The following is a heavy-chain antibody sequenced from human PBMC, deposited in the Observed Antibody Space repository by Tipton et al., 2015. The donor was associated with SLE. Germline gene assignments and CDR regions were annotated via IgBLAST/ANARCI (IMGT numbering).Heavy chain of an antibody. V-gene: IGHV3-11*03. CDR2: ISSSSSYT. D-gene: IGHD3-10*01. CDR3: ASTLWFGELGAFDI. CDR1: GFTFSSYA. J-gene: IGHJ3*02. Sequence: GSLRLSCAASGFTFSSYAMSWIRQAPGKGLEWISYISSSSSYTNYADSVKGRFTISRDNAKNSLYLQMNSLRAEDTAVYYCASTLWFGELGAFDIWGQGTMVTVYS.